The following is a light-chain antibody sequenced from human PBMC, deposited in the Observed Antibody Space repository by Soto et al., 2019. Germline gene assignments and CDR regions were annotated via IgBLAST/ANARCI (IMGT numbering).Light chain of an antibody. J-gene: IGKJ5*01. CDR2: DAS. CDR1: QSVSSY. Sequence: EIVLTQSPATLSLSPGERATLSCRASQSVSSYLDWYQQKPGQAPRLLIYDASNRATGIPARFSGSGSGTDFTLTISSLEPEDFAVYYCQQRSNWPLITFGQGPRLEIK. CDR3: QQRSNWPLIT. V-gene: IGKV3-11*01.